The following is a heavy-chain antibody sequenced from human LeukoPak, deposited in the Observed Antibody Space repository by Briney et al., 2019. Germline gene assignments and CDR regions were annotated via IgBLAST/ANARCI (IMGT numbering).Heavy chain of an antibody. CDR2: INPNSGET. J-gene: IGHJ4*02. CDR3: ARARYSSTHHDY. Sequence: GASVKVSCKAAGYSLTGYYMHWVRQAPGQGLEWMGWINPNSGETGYAQEFQGRVTMTRDTSISTAYMELSRLRSNDTAVYFCARARYSSTHHDYWGQGTLVTVSS. CDR1: GYSLTGYY. D-gene: IGHD6-13*01. V-gene: IGHV1-2*02.